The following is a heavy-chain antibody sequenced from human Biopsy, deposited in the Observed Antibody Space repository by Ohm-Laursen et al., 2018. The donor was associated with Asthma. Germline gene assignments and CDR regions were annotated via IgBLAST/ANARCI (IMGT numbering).Heavy chain of an antibody. CDR3: AKDERSYYESDSKYMQPVPLGD. V-gene: IGHV3-7*01. J-gene: IGHJ4*02. D-gene: IGHD3-16*01. CDR2: IKHDGTEK. Sequence: LRLSCAASGFTFGDYWMSWVRQVPGKGLEWVVNIKHDGTEKNHVDSLKGRFTISRDNAKNSLYLQMNSLRAEDTAVYYCAKDERSYYESDSKYMQPVPLGDWGQGTLVIVSA. CDR1: GFTFGDYW.